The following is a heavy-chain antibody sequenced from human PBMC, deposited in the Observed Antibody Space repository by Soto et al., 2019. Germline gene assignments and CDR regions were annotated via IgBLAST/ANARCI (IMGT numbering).Heavy chain of an antibody. V-gene: IGHV1-46*01. CDR2: INPSGGST. CDR3: ARPVSGYSYGPMRYWFDP. D-gene: IGHD5-18*01. CDR1: GYTFTSYY. Sequence: ASVKVSCKASGYTFTSYYMHWVRQAPGQGLEWMGIINPSGGSTSYAQKLQGRVTMTRDTSTSTVYMELSSLRSEDTAVYYCARPVSGYSYGPMRYWFDPWGQGTLVTVSS. J-gene: IGHJ5*02.